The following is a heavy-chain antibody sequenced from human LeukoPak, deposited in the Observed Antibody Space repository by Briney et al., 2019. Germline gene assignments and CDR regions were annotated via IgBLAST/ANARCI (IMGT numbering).Heavy chain of an antibody. Sequence: GESLKISCKGSGYSFTTYWIGWVRQMPGKGLEWMGMFYPGDSDSRYSPSLQGQATMSADKSSSTAYLQWSSLKASDTAMYYCARPRSPYDSSFDAFNIWGQGTMVTVSS. V-gene: IGHV5-51*01. CDR2: FYPGDSDS. J-gene: IGHJ3*02. CDR1: GYSFTTYW. D-gene: IGHD3-22*01. CDR3: ARPRSPYDSSFDAFNI.